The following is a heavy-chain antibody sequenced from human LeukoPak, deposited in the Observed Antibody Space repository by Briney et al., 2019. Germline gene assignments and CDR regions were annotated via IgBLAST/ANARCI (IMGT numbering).Heavy chain of an antibody. CDR3: TRGGRGEWCTNDCHPEY. CDR2: ISASAHRT. CDR1: GFTFSSYS. J-gene: IGHJ4*02. D-gene: IGHD2-8*01. Sequence: HPGGSLRLSCAASGFTFSSYSISWVRQAPGRGMEWVSSISASAHRTYYADSVKGRFTISRHTSTNTLYLEMNSLRDEDTALYYCTRGGRGEWCTNDCHPEYWGQGALVSVSS. V-gene: IGHV3-23*01.